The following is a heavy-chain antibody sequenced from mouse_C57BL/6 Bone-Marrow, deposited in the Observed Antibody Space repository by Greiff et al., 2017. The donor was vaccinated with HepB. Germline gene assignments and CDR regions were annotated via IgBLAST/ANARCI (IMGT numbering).Heavy chain of an antibody. D-gene: IGHD1-1*01. Sequence: QVQLQQPGAELVKPGASVKLSCKASGYTFTSYWMHWVKQRPGQGLEWIGMIHPNSGSTNYNEKFKSKATLTVDKSSSTAYMQLSSLTSEDSAVYYCALITTVVRGYFDYWGQGTTLTVSS. CDR1: GYTFTSYW. CDR3: ALITTVVRGYFDY. V-gene: IGHV1-64*01. J-gene: IGHJ2*01. CDR2: IHPNSGST.